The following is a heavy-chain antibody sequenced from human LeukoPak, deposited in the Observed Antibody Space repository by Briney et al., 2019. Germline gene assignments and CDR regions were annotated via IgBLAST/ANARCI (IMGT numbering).Heavy chain of an antibody. CDR2: ISSSGSTI. CDR1: GFRFSSYW. CDR3: ARVAINYYYYYMDV. Sequence: VQPGGSLRLSCAASGFRFSSYWMNWVRQAPGKGLEWVSYISSSGSTIYYADSVKGRFTISRDNAKNSLYLQMNSLRAEDTAVYYCARVAINYYYYYMDVWGKGTTVTVSS. D-gene: IGHD2-15*01. J-gene: IGHJ6*03. V-gene: IGHV3-48*03.